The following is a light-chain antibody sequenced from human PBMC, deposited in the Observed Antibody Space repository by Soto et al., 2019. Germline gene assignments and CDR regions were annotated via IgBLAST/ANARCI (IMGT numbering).Light chain of an antibody. J-gene: IGKJ5*01. V-gene: IGKV3-20*01. CDR2: GSS. CDR3: QQYGGSPIT. Sequence: EIVLTQSPGPLSLSPGERATLSCRASQSVRSSYLAWYQQKPGQAPRLLIYGSSSRATGIPDRFSGSGSGTDFTLTISRLEPEDFAVYYCQQYGGSPITFGQGTRLEIK. CDR1: QSVRSSY.